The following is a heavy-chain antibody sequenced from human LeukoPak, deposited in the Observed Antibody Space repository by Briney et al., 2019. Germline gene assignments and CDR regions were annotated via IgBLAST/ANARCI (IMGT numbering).Heavy chain of an antibody. Sequence: PSETLSLTCTVSGGSISSSSYYWGWIRQPPGKGLEWIGSIYYSGSTYYNPSLKSRVTISVDTSKNQSSLKLSSVTAADTAVYYCARARDIVLVPRLYYFDYWGQGTLVTVSS. CDR3: ARARDIVLVPRLYYFDY. CDR2: IYYSGST. J-gene: IGHJ4*02. D-gene: IGHD2-2*01. V-gene: IGHV4-39*01. CDR1: GGSISSSSYY.